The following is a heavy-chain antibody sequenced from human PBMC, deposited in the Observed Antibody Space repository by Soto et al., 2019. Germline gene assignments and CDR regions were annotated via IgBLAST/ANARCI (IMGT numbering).Heavy chain of an antibody. J-gene: IGHJ3*02. CDR3: AREGDTAMVGAFDI. V-gene: IGHV3-11*06. Sequence: PGGSLRLSCAASGFTFSDYYMSWIRQAPGKGLEWVSYISSSSSYTNYADSVKGRFTISRDNAKNSLYLQMNSLRAEDTAVYYCAREGDTAMVGAFDIWGQGTMVTVSS. D-gene: IGHD5-18*01. CDR2: ISSSSSYT. CDR1: GFTFSDYY.